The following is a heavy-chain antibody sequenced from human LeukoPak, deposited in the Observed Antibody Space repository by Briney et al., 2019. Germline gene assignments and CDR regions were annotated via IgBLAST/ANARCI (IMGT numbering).Heavy chain of an antibody. Sequence: SETLSLTCAVYGGSFSGYYWSWIRQPPGKGLEWIGEINRSGSTNYNPSLKSRVIISVDTSKNQFSLKLSSVTAADTAVYYCARYDFWSGYPVGSHYYYGMDVWGQGTTVTVSS. CDR1: GGSFSGYY. V-gene: IGHV4-34*01. CDR2: INRSGST. J-gene: IGHJ6*02. CDR3: ARYDFWSGYPVGSHYYYGMDV. D-gene: IGHD3-3*01.